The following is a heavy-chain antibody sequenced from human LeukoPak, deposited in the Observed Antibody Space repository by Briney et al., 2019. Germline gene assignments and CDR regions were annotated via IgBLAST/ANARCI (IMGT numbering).Heavy chain of an antibody. CDR3: ERCYDNSGYYPRFAAD. V-gene: IGHV1-2*02. J-gene: IGHJ4*02. CDR1: GYTFTGYY. CDR2: IYPNSGGT. Sequence: GASLKASCKTSGYTFTGYYMHTVRHAPGQRLEWMGWIYPNSGGTNYVQKFQGRVTMTRDTSNSTAYMELSRLRSDDTAVYYCERCYDNSGYYPRFAADWGQGTLVTVSS. D-gene: IGHD3-22*01.